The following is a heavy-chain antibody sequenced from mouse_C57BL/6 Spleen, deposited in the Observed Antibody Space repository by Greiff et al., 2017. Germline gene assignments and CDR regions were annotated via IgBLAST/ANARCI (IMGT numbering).Heavy chain of an antibody. CDR1: GYAFSSSW. V-gene: IGHV1-82*01. CDR3: ARSDITTVVEDY. Sequence: VQLQQSGPELVKPGASVKISCKASGYAFSSSWMNWVKQRPGKGLEWIGRIYPGDGDTNYNGKFKGKATLTADKSSSTAYMQLSSLTSEDSAVYYCARSDITTVVEDYWGQGTTLTVSS. J-gene: IGHJ2*01. CDR2: IYPGDGDT. D-gene: IGHD1-1*01.